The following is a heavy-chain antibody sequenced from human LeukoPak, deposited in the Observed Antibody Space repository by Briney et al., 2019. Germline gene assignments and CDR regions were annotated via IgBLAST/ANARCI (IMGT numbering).Heavy chain of an antibody. CDR3: ARDGKASWPLDY. Sequence: GGSLRLSCAASGFTVSSNYMSWVRQAPGKGLEWVSVIYSGGSTYYADSVKGRFTISRDNSKNTLYLQMNSLRAEDTAVYYCARDGKASWPLDYWGQGTLVTVSS. J-gene: IGHJ4*02. CDR2: IYSGGST. D-gene: IGHD2-2*01. CDR1: GFTVSSNY. V-gene: IGHV3-66*01.